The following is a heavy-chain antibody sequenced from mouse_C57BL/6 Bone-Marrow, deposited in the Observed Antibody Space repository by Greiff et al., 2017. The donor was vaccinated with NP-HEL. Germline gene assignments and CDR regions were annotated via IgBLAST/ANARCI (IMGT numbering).Heavy chain of an antibody. D-gene: IGHD2-1*01. J-gene: IGHJ4*01. CDR1: GFTFSSYA. CDR3: ARVVYYDAMDY. Sequence: EVQGVESGGGLVKPGGSLKLSCAASGFTFSSYAMSWVRQTPEKRLEWVATISDGGSYTYYPDNVKGRFTISRDNAKNNLYLQMSHLKSEDTAMYYCARVVYYDAMDYWGQGTSVTVSS. CDR2: ISDGGSYT. V-gene: IGHV5-4*01.